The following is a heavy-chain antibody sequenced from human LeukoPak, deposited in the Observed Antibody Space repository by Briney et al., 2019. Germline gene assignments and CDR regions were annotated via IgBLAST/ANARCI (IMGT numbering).Heavy chain of an antibody. CDR2: IYYSGST. J-gene: IGHJ4*02. V-gene: IGHV4-30-4*08. CDR1: TGSNNY. D-gene: IGHD4-23*01. CDR3: ARDLLSEGNHLDY. Sequence: TGSNNYVSWIRQPPGKGLEWIGYIYYSGSTYYNPSLKSRVTISVDTSKNQFSLKLSSVTAADTAVYYCARDLLSEGNHLDYWGQGTLVTVSS.